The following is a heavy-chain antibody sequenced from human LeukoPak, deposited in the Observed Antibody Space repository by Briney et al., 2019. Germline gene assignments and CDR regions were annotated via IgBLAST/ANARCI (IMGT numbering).Heavy chain of an antibody. V-gene: IGHV1-8*01. J-gene: IGHJ4*02. Sequence: GASVKVSCKASGYTFTSYDINWVRQATGQGLEWMGWMNPNSGNTGYAQKFQGRVTMTRDTSTSTVYMELSSLRSEDTAVYYCARMGVIAVAGLTYDYWGQGTLVTVSS. CDR3: ARMGVIAVAGLTYDY. CDR2: MNPNSGNT. D-gene: IGHD6-19*01. CDR1: GYTFTSYD.